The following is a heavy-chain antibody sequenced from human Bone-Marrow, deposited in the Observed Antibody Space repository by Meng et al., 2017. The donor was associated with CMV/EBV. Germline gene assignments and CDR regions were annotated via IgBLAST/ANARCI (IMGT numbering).Heavy chain of an antibody. CDR2: IIPVLGIA. CDR3: TRNGFPEGGYYFDY. J-gene: IGHJ4*02. V-gene: IGHV1-69*02. CDR1: GGTSNTYA. Sequence: QVQQVQSRPEEKKPGSSGKVSFKASGGTSNTYAITWVRQAPGQGLEWMGRIIPVLGIAIYAQKFQGRVIITADKSTSTAYMELSSLRSEDTAMYYCTRNGFPEGGYYFDYWGQGTLVTVSS. D-gene: IGHD2-15*01.